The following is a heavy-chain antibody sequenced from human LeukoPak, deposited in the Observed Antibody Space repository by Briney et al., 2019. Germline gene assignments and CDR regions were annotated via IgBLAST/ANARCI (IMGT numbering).Heavy chain of an antibody. J-gene: IGHJ4*02. V-gene: IGHV4-61*02. CDR3: ARNTYGQKWYFDY. Sequence: SQTLSLTCTVSGGSISSGSYYWNWIRQPAGKGLEWIGRIYTSGSTNYNPSLKSRVTISVDTSKNQFSLKLSSVTAADTAVYYSARNTYGQKWYFDYWGQGTLVTVSS. D-gene: IGHD5-18*01. CDR2: IYTSGST. CDR1: GGSISSGSYY.